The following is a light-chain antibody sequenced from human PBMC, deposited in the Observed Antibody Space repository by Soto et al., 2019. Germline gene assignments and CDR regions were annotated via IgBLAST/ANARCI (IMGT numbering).Light chain of an antibody. J-gene: IGKJ2*01. Sequence: EIVLTQSPGILSLSPGERATLSCRASQSVSSSYLAWYQQKPGQAPRLLIYGASNRATGIPDRFSASESKTNFTLTISRLEPEDVAVYYCQQYGSSPPYTFGQGTKLEIK. CDR3: QQYGSSPPYT. V-gene: IGKV3-20*01. CDR1: QSVSSSY. CDR2: GAS.